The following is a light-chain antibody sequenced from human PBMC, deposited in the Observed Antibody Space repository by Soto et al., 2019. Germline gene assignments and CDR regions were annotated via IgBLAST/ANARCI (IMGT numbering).Light chain of an antibody. V-gene: IGKV3-11*01. J-gene: IGKJ5*01. CDR3: QQRSNRIT. Sequence: EFVLTVSPATPPLSPRERAILSCRASQSAAGSLAWYRQKPGQAPRLLIYDISTRAAAIPARFSGSGSGTDFTLTVSSLEPEDCALYWCQQRSNRITFGQGTRLEI. CDR1: QSAAGS. CDR2: DIS.